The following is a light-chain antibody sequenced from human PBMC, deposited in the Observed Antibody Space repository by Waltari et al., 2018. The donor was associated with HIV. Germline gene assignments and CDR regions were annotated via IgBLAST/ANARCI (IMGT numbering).Light chain of an antibody. CDR1: NSNIGSNT. V-gene: IGLV1-44*01. CDR2: GNI. Sequence: QSVLTQPPSASGTPGQRVTISCSGSNSNIGSNTVNWYQQVPGMAPKLVIYGNIQRPPWVSDRFSGSKSGTSASLAISGLQSEDEADYYCAAWDDSLNGQGVFGTGTRVTVL. CDR3: AAWDDSLNGQGV. J-gene: IGLJ1*01.